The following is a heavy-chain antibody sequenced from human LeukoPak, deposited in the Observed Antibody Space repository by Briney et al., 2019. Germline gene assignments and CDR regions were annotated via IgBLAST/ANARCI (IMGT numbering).Heavy chain of an antibody. V-gene: IGHV3-21*01. CDR3: ASVTPYSSSSQEAWFDP. CDR1: GLTFSSYS. D-gene: IGHD6-13*01. J-gene: IGHJ5*02. Sequence: GGSLRLSCAASGLTFSSYSMNWVRQAPGKGLEWVSSISSSSSYIYYADSVKGRFTIFRDNAKNSLYLQMNSLRAEDTAVYYCASVTPYSSSSQEAWFDPWGQGTLVTVSS. CDR2: ISSSSSYI.